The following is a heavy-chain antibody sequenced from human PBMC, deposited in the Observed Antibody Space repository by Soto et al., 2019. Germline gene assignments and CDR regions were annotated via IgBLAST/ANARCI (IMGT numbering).Heavy chain of an antibody. CDR2: TYYRSRWYN. CDR3: ARDIDFGY. V-gene: IGHV6-1*01. Sequence: SQTLSLTCAISGDSVSSNSAGWNWIRQSPSRGLEWLGRTYYRSRWYNEYGVSVKSRITINPDTSRNQISLQLDSVTPEDTAIYYCARDIDFGYWGRGTLVTVSS. CDR1: GDSVSSNSAG. D-gene: IGHD3-3*01. J-gene: IGHJ4*02.